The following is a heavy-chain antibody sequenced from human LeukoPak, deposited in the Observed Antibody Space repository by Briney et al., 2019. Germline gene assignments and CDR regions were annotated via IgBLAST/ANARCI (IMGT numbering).Heavy chain of an antibody. Sequence: GGSLRLSCEASGFTFSTYGMHWVRQAPGKGLEWITLIPYDGSNKYYADSVKGRFTISRDNSKNTLYLQMNSLRPEDTAVYYCARPTSYDYVWGSYRLDYWGQGTLVTVSS. V-gene: IGHV3-30*03. D-gene: IGHD3-16*02. CDR2: IPYDGSNK. CDR3: ARPTSYDYVWGSYRLDY. J-gene: IGHJ4*02. CDR1: GFTFSTYG.